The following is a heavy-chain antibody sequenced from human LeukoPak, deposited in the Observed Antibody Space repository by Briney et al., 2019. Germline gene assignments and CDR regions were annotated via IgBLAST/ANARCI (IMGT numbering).Heavy chain of an antibody. Sequence: SVKVPCKASGFTFTSSAVQWVRQARGQRLEWIGWIVVGSGNTNYAQKFQERVTITRDMSTSTAYMELSSLRSEDTAVYYCAAVPHYMVRGVIRNDYWGQGTLVTVSS. J-gene: IGHJ4*02. CDR3: AAVPHYMVRGVIRNDY. CDR2: IVVGSGNT. CDR1: GFTFTSSA. D-gene: IGHD3-10*01. V-gene: IGHV1-58*01.